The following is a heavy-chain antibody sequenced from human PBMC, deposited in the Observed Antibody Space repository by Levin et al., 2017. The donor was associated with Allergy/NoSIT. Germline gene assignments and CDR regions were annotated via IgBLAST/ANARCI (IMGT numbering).Heavy chain of an antibody. J-gene: IGHJ4*02. D-gene: IGHD6-13*01. V-gene: IGHV4-34*01. CDR3: ASAYSSSWYDLY. CDR1: GGSFSGYY. Sequence: SQTLSLTCAVYGGSFSGYYWSWIRQPPGKGLEWIGEINHSGSTNYNPSLKSRVTISVDTSKNQFSLKLSSVTAADTAVYYCASAYSSSWYDLYWGQGTLVTVSS. CDR2: INHSGST.